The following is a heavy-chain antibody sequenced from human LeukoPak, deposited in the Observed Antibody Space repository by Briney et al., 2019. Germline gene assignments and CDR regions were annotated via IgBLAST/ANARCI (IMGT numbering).Heavy chain of an antibody. CDR1: GGTFSSYA. CDR2: IIPILGIA. V-gene: IGHV1-69*04. J-gene: IGHJ3*02. Sequence: SVKVSCKASGGTFSSYAISWVRQAPGQGLEWMGRIIPILGIANYAQKFQGRVTITADKSTSTAYMELSSLRSEDTAVYYCARVDYDSADAFDIWGQGTMVTVSS. D-gene: IGHD3-22*01. CDR3: ARVDYDSADAFDI.